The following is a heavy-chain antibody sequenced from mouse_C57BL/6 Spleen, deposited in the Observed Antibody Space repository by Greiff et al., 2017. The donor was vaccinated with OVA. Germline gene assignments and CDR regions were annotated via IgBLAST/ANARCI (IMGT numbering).Heavy chain of an antibody. CDR3: ARHDGYYWYFDV. Sequence: EVKVVESGGGLVQPGGSLSLSCAASGFTFTDYYMSWVRQPPGKALEWLGFIRNKANGYTTEYSASVKGRFTISRDNSQSILYLQVNALRAEDSATYYCARHDGYYWYFDVWGTGTTVTVSS. V-gene: IGHV7-3*01. CDR1: GFTFTDYY. CDR2: IRNKANGYTT. J-gene: IGHJ1*03. D-gene: IGHD2-3*01.